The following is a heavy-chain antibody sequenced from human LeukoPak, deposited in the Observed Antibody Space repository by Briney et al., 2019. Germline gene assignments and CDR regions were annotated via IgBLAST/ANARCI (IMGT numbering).Heavy chain of an antibody. CDR2: ISSSSSTI. J-gene: IGHJ4*02. Sequence: GGSLRLSCAASGFTFSSYSMNWVRQAPGKGLEWVSYISSSSSTIYYADSVEGRFTISRDNAKNSLYLQMNSLRAEDTAVYYCARDLSDYWGQGTLVTVSS. CDR3: ARDLSDY. D-gene: IGHD2/OR15-2a*01. V-gene: IGHV3-48*04. CDR1: GFTFSSYS.